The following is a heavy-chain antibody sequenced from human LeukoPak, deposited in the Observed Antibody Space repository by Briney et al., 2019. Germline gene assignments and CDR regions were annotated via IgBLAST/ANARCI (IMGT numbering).Heavy chain of an antibody. V-gene: IGHV3-30*18. CDR2: ISYDGSNK. J-gene: IGHJ4*02. CDR3: AKPAFCSGASCTYSFDY. Sequence: PGRSLRLSCAASGFTFSSYSMHWVREAPGKGLEWVAVISYDGSNKYYADSVKGRFTIPKDNSKNTLYLQMNSRRGEDRVVYYFAKPAFCSGASCTYSFDYWGQGTLVTVSS. CDR1: GFTFSSYS. D-gene: IGHD2-15*01.